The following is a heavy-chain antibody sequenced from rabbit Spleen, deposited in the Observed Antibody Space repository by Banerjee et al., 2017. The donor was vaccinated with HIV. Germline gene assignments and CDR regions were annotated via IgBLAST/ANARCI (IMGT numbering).Heavy chain of an antibody. CDR1: GFDFSNDA. Sequence: EESGGDLVQPEGSLTLTCKASGFDFSNDAMCWVRQVPGKGPEWAACIYNGDGSTYYASWVNGRFTISKTSSTTVTLQMTSLTAADTATYFCGRSSNAGYAGYGYGSNLWGQGTLVTVS. CDR3: GRSSNAGYAGYGYGSNL. D-gene: IGHD7-1*01. V-gene: IGHV1S47*01. J-gene: IGHJ4*01. CDR2: IYNGDGST.